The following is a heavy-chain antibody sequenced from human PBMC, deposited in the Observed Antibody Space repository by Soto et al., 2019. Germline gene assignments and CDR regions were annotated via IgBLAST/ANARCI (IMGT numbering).Heavy chain of an antibody. CDR3: ASLAAPQYYYYYMDV. Sequence: QVQLQESGPGLVKPSETLSLTCTVSGGSISSYYWSWIRQPPGKGLEWIGYIYYSGSTNYNPSLKSRVTISVDTSKNQFSLKLSSVTAADTAVYYCASLAAPQYYYYYMDVWGKGTTVTVSS. D-gene: IGHD6-6*01. CDR1: GGSISSYY. CDR2: IYYSGST. J-gene: IGHJ6*03. V-gene: IGHV4-59*01.